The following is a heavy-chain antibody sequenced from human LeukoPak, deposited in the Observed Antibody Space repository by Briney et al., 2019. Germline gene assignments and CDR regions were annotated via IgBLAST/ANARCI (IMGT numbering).Heavy chain of an antibody. CDR2: ISYDGSNK. CDR1: GFTFSSYG. CDR3: ARSGGSGSYYNDAAFDI. V-gene: IGHV3-30*03. D-gene: IGHD3-10*01. Sequence: GRSLRLSCAASGFTFSSYGMHWVRQAPGRGLEWVAVISYDGSNKYYADSVKGRFTISRDNAKNSLYLQMNSLRAEDTAVYYCARSGGSGSYYNDAAFDIWGQGTMVTVSS. J-gene: IGHJ3*02.